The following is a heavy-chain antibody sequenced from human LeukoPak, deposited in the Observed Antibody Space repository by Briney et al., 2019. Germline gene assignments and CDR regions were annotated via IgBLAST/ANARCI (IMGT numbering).Heavy chain of an antibody. CDR1: GGSVSSGGYS. D-gene: IGHD3-16*02. Sequence: PSQTLSLTCAVSGGSVSSGGYSWSWVRQPPGKGLEWIGYIYHTGSKYYNPSLKGRITMSVDTAENQFSLKMTSVTAADTAVYYCATAIIGPSGFWFDPWGQGTLVTVSS. CDR2: IYHTGSK. J-gene: IGHJ5*02. V-gene: IGHV4-30-4*07. CDR3: ATAIIGPSGFWFDP.